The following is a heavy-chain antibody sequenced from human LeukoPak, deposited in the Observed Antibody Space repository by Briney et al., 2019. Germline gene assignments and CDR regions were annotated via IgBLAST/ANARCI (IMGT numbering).Heavy chain of an antibody. V-gene: IGHV4-59*01. J-gene: IGHJ3*02. CDR2: IYYSGST. CDR1: GGSISSYY. D-gene: IGHD3-22*01. CDR3: ERDRAHYYDSSGHAFDI. Sequence: KPSETLSLTCTVSGGSISSYYWRWIRQPPGKGLEWIGYIYYSGSTNYNPSLKSRVTISVDTSKNQFSLKLSSVTAADTAVYYCERDRAHYYDSSGHAFDIWGQGTMVTVSS.